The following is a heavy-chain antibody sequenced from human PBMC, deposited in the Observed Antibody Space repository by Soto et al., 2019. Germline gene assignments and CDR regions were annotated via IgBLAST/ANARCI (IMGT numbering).Heavy chain of an antibody. CDR3: AKSSLGDHYGMDV. D-gene: IGHD6-6*01. CDR2: ISDSGGGP. V-gene: IGHV3-23*01. J-gene: IGHJ6*02. CDR1: GFTFSSYS. Sequence: PGGSLRLSCAASGFTFSSYSIHWVRQAPGRGLEWVSVISDSGGGPYYADSVKGRFTISRDNSKNTLYMQMNSLRVEDTAVYYCAKSSLGDHYGMDVWGQGTTVTVSS.